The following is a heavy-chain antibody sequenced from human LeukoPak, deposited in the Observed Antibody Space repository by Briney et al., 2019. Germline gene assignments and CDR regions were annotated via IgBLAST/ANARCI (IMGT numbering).Heavy chain of an antibody. D-gene: IGHD6-13*01. Sequence: PGGSLRLSCAASGFTFSGNWMHWVRQAPGEGLEWVSRIKSDGSTITYADSVKGRFTTSRDNAKNTLYLQMNSLRAEDTAVYYCAGRDIGYLGNWGQGTLVTVSS. CDR3: AGRDIGYLGN. J-gene: IGHJ4*02. CDR1: GFTFSGNW. V-gene: IGHV3-74*03. CDR2: IKSDGSTI.